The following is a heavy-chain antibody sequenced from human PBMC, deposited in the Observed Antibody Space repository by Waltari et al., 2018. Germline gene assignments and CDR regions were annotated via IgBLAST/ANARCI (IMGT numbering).Heavy chain of an antibody. V-gene: IGHV4-38-2*02. J-gene: IGHJ1*01. CDR1: GYSISSGYY. Sequence: QVQLQESGPGLVKPSETLSLTCAVPGYSISSGYYRGWIRLPPGKGLEWIGSIYHSGSTYYNPSLKSRVTISVDTSKNQFSLKLSSVTAADTAVYYCAREMEYFQHWGQGTLVTVSS. CDR2: IYHSGST. CDR3: AREMEYFQH. D-gene: IGHD2-8*01.